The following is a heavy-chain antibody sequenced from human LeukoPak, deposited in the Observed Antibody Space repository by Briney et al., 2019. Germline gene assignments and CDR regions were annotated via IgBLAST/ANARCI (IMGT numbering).Heavy chain of an antibody. D-gene: IGHD6-19*01. CDR3: AQSSGRYLDN. Sequence: SENLSLTCTVSGDSSSNNYWTWIRQSPGKGLGWIGYFYYTGSTNYNPSLQSRVTMSVDTSKNQFSLELSSVTSADTAVYYCAQSSGRYLDNWGQGILVTVSS. J-gene: IGHJ4*02. V-gene: IGHV4-59*01. CDR1: GDSSSNNY. CDR2: FYYTGST.